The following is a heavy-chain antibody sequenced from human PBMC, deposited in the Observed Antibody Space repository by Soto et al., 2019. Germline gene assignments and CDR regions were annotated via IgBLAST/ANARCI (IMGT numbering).Heavy chain of an antibody. CDR1: GYTFTDYH. D-gene: IGHD6-25*01. V-gene: IGHV1-2*02. Sequence: ASVKVSCKASGYTFTDYHIHWVRQAPGQGLEFMGWINANNGGAGSAQQFQGRVTVTRDTSITTVYMELSNLRSGDTAVYYCAREGGSETLQPSYNWFDTWGQGTLVTVSS. CDR3: AREGGSETLQPSYNWFDT. CDR2: INANNGGA. J-gene: IGHJ5*02.